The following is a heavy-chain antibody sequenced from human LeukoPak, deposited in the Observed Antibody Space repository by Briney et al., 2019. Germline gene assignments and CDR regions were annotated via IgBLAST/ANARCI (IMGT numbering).Heavy chain of an antibody. V-gene: IGHV3-21*01. D-gene: IGHD1-1*01. Sequence: GGSLRLSCAASEFSFSTYSMNWVRQAPGRGLEWVSSISSGSSIIFYADSVKGRFTISRDNTKNSLYLQMISLRAEDTAVYYCARGGAGATKDDTFDIWGQGTMVTVSS. CDR3: ARGGAGATKDDTFDI. CDR1: EFSFSTYS. CDR2: ISSGSSII. J-gene: IGHJ3*02.